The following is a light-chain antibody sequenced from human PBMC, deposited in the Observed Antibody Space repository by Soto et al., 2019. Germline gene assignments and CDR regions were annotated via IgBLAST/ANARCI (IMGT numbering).Light chain of an antibody. CDR1: SSNIGSNY. CDR2: RNT. CDR3: AAWDDSLSGRV. V-gene: IGLV1-47*01. Sequence: QSVLTQPPSASGTPGQRVTISCSGSSSNIGSNYVYWYQQLPGTAPKLLIYRNTQRPSGVPDRFSGSKSGTSASLAISGLLSEDEADYYCAAWDDSLSGRVFGGGTKFTVL. J-gene: IGLJ2*01.